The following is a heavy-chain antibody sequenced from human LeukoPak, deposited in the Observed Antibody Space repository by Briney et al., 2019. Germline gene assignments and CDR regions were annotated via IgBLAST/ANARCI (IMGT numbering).Heavy chain of an antibody. CDR1: GFTFSGYA. D-gene: IGHD1-1*01. Sequence: PGGSLRLSCAASGFTFSGYAMSWVRQAPGKGLEWVSAISGSGGSTYYADSVKGRFTISRDNSKNTLHLQMNSLRAEDTAVYYCAKYCPGAGLYYFDYWGQGTLVTVSS. CDR2: ISGSGGST. V-gene: IGHV3-23*01. CDR3: AKYCPGAGLYYFDY. J-gene: IGHJ4*02.